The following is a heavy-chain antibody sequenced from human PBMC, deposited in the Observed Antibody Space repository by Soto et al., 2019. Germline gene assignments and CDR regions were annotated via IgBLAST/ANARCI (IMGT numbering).Heavy chain of an antibody. Sequence: QVQLVESGGGVVQPGRSLRLSCAASGFTFSSYAMHWVRQAPGKGLEWVAVISYDGSNKYYADSVKGRFTISRDNSKNTLYLQMDSLRAEDTAVYYCAKAIFGVVMPFDYWGQGTLVTVSS. V-gene: IGHV3-30-3*01. CDR1: GFTFSSYA. CDR2: ISYDGSNK. D-gene: IGHD3-3*01. CDR3: AKAIFGVVMPFDY. J-gene: IGHJ4*02.